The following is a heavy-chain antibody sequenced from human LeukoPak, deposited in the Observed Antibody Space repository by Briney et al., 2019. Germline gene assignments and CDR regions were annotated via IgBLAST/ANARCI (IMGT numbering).Heavy chain of an antibody. CDR1: GFTFSSYW. CDR2: IKQDGSEK. V-gene: IGHV3-7*01. J-gene: IGHJ3*02. Sequence: PGGSLRLSCAASGFTFSSYWMSWVRQAPGKGLEWVANIKQDGSEKYYVDSVKGRFTISRDNAKNSLYLQMNSLRAEDTAVYYCARALREWLVHDAFDIWGQGTMVTVSS. D-gene: IGHD6-19*01. CDR3: ARALREWLVHDAFDI.